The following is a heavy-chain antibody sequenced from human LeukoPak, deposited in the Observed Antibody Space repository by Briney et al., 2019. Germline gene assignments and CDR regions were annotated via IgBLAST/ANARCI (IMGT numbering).Heavy chain of an antibody. D-gene: IGHD3-10*01. J-gene: IGHJ4*02. CDR2: ISGSGGST. CDR1: GFTFSSYA. CDR3: AKDTYYYGSGSSTPFDY. Sequence: GGSLRLSCAASGFTFSSYAMSWVRQAPGKGLEWVSAISGSGGSTYYADSVKGRFTISRDNSKNTLYLQMNSLRAEDTAVYYCAKDTYYYGSGSSTPFDYWGRGTLVTVSS. V-gene: IGHV3-23*01.